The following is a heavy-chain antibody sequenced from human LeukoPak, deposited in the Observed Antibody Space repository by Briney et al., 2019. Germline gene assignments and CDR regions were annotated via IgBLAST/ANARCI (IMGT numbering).Heavy chain of an antibody. J-gene: IGHJ4*02. Sequence: GGSLRLSCAASGFTFSSYAMSWVRQAPGKGLEWVSASSGSGGSTYYADSVKGRFTISRDNSKNTLYLQMNSLRAEDTAVYYCAKESDYDFWSGYSLFDYWGRGTLVTVSS. V-gene: IGHV3-23*01. CDR1: GFTFSSYA. CDR2: SSGSGGST. D-gene: IGHD3-3*01. CDR3: AKESDYDFWSGYSLFDY.